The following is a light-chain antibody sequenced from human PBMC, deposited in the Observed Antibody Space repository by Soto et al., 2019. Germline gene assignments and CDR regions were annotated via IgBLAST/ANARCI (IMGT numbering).Light chain of an antibody. J-gene: IGKJ2*01. CDR3: QQRSNWPPSYP. V-gene: IGKV3-11*01. CDR1: QSVSSY. CDR2: DAS. Sequence: EIVLTQSPATLSLSPGERATLSCRASQSVSSYLAWYQQKPGQAPRLLIYDASNRATGIPARFSGSGSGTDFTLTISSLEPEDFAVYYYQQRSNWPPSYPFGQGTKLEIK.